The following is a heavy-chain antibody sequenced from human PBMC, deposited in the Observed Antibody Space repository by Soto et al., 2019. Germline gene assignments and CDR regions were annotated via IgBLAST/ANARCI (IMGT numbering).Heavy chain of an antibody. V-gene: IGHV3-30*18. CDR1: AFPFSSYG. CDR2: ISYDGSNK. J-gene: IGHJ6*02. Sequence: PGGSLRLSCAASAFPFSSYGIHWVRQAPGKGLEWVAVISYDGSNKYYADSVKGRFTISRDNSNNTLYLQMNSLRAEDTAVYYCAKDAAAGTFAYYYGMDVWGQGTTVTVSS. D-gene: IGHD6-13*01. CDR3: AKDAAAGTFAYYYGMDV.